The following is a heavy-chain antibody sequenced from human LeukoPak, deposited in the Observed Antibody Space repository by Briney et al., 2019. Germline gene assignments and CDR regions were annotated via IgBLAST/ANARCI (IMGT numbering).Heavy chain of an antibody. V-gene: IGHV4-61*02. Sequence: SETLSLTCTVSGGSISSGSYYWSWIRQPAGKGLEWIGRIYTSGSTNYNPSLKSRVTISVDTSKNQFSLKLSSVTAADTAVYYCAREDQVPAAIRGVYGYWGQGTLVTVSS. CDR1: GGSISSGSYY. J-gene: IGHJ4*02. D-gene: IGHD2-2*02. CDR2: IYTSGST. CDR3: AREDQVPAAIRGVYGY.